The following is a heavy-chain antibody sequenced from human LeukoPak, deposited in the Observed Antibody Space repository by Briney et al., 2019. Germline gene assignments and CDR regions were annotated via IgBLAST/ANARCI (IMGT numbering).Heavy chain of an antibody. CDR2: ISYDGSNK. D-gene: IGHD6-19*01. Sequence: GGSLRLSCAASGFTFSSYAMRWVRQAPGKGLEWVAVISYDGSNKYYADSVKGRFTISRDNPKNTLYLQMNSLRAEDTAVYYCARSLRQWLGSVTTSFDYWGQGTLVTVSS. J-gene: IGHJ4*02. CDR3: ARSLRQWLGSVTTSFDY. CDR1: GFTFSSYA. V-gene: IGHV3-30*04.